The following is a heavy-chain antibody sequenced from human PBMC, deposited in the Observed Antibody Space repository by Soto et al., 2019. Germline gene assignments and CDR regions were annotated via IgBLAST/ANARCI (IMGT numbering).Heavy chain of an antibody. CDR1: GFTFSGSA. CDR2: IRSKANSYAT. J-gene: IGHJ6*02. D-gene: IGHD2-15*01. Sequence: GGSLRLSCAAPGFTFSGSAMHWVRQASGKGLEWVGRIRSKANSYATAYAASVKGRFTISRDDSKNTAYLQMNSLKTEDTAVYYCTRAEQYCSGGSCSNVFYYGMDVWGQGTTVTVSS. CDR3: TRAEQYCSGGSCSNVFYYGMDV. V-gene: IGHV3-73*01.